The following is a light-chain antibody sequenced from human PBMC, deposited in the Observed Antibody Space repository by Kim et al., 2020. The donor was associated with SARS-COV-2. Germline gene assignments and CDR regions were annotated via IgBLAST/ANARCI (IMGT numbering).Light chain of an antibody. CDR2: DVS. CDR3: CSYAGTFTSL. Sequence: GQSVTIACTGTSSDVGSYNYVSWYQQHPGKAPKVMIYDVSKRPSGVPDRFSGSKSGNTASLTISVLQADDEADYYCCSYAGTFTSLFGGGTQLTVL. CDR1: SSDVGSYNY. V-gene: IGLV2-11*03. J-gene: IGLJ2*01.